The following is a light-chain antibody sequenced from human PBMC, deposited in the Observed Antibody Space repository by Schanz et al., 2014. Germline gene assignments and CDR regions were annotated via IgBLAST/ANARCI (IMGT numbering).Light chain of an antibody. CDR1: SSDVGGYNY. J-gene: IGLJ3*02. CDR3: CSYAGSAGWV. V-gene: IGLV2-11*01. CDR2: EGS. Sequence: QSALTQPRSVSGSPGQSVTISCTGASSDVGGYNYVSWYQQHPGKAPKLMIYEGSKRPSGVSNRFSGSKSGNTASLTISGLQAEDEADYYCCSYAGSAGWVFSGGTKLTVL.